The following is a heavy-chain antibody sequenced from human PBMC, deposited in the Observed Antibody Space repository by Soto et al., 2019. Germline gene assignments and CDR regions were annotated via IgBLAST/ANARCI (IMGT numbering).Heavy chain of an antibody. V-gene: IGHV3-30*18. CDR1: GFTFRSYA. D-gene: IGHD4-17*01. Sequence: GGFLRLSCAASGFTFRSYAMHCVRQAPGKGLEYVAVISYDGSNKYYADSVKGRFTISRDNSKNTLYLQMNSLRAEDTAVYYCAKDLESYGGLGYYYYYGMDVWGQGTTVTVSS. CDR3: AKDLESYGGLGYYYYYGMDV. J-gene: IGHJ6*02. CDR2: ISYDGSNK.